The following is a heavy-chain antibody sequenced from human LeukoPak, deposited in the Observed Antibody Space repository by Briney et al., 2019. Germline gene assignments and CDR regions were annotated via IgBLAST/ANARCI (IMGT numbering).Heavy chain of an antibody. CDR1: GGSISSSNW. V-gene: IGHV4-4*02. Sequence: PSETLSLTCAVSGGSISSSNWWSWVRQPPGKGLEWIGEIYHSGSTNYNPSLKSRVTISVDKSKNQFSLKLSSVTAADTAVYYCARVCYYDSSGYYYYFDYWGQGTLVTVSS. CDR3: ARVCYYDSSGYYYYFDY. J-gene: IGHJ4*02. D-gene: IGHD3-22*01. CDR2: IYHSGST.